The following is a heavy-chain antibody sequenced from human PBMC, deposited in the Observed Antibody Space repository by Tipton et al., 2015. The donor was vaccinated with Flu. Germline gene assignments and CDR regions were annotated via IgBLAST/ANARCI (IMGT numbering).Heavy chain of an antibody. D-gene: IGHD3-10*01. V-gene: IGHV4-39*07. J-gene: IGHJ5*02. CDR3: ARNASGNWFDT. CDR1: GESINTGNGLNY. Sequence: PGLVKPSETLSLTCSVSGESINTGNGLNYWAWIRQSPGKGLEWIGSIYNPVSTHYNPSLKSRIRMSVDTSKNQFSLELRSATVADTGMYFCARNASGNWFDTWGQGALITVSS. CDR2: IYNPVST.